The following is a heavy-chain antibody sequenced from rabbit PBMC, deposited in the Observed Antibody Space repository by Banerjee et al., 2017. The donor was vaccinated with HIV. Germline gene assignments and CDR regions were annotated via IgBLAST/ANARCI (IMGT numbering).Heavy chain of an antibody. D-gene: IGHD4-1*01. V-gene: IGHV1S45*01. CDR2: IGTVFGST. Sequence: QEQLGESGGGLVRPEGALTLTCTASGSTLSRYYICWVRQAPGKGLEWIACIGTVFGSTYYASWVNGRFTISKTSSTTVTLQMTSLTAADTATYFCARDLAGVIGWNFGLWGQGTLVTVS. CDR3: ARDLAGVIGWNFGL. J-gene: IGHJ4*01. CDR1: GSTLSRYY.